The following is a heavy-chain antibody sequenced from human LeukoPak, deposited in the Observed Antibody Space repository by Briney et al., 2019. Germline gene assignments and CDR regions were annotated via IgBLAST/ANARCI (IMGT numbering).Heavy chain of an antibody. Sequence: SETLSLTCIVSGGSVTSYYWSWIRQPPGKGLEWIGYIYYTGSTNFNPSLRSRVTMSVDTSKNQVSLKLNSVTAADTAVYYCARHEVPAHSSSWYGEAFDIWGQGTMVTVSS. D-gene: IGHD6-13*01. V-gene: IGHV4-59*02. J-gene: IGHJ3*02. CDR2: IYYTGST. CDR3: ARHEVPAHSSSWYGEAFDI. CDR1: GGSVTSYY.